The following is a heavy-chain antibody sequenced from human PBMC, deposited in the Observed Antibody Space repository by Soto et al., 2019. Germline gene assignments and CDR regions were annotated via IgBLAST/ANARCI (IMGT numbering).Heavy chain of an antibody. J-gene: IGHJ4*02. D-gene: IGHD3-3*01. CDR1: GGSISSYY. CDR2: IYYSGST. V-gene: IGHV4-59*01. CDR3: ARAALDYDFWSGSNQNIDY. Sequence: PSETLSLTCTVSGGSISSYYWSWIRQPPGKGLEWIGYIYYSGSTNYNPSLKSRVTISVDTSKNQFSLRLSSVTAADTAVYYCARAALDYDFWSGSNQNIDYWGQATLVTVSS.